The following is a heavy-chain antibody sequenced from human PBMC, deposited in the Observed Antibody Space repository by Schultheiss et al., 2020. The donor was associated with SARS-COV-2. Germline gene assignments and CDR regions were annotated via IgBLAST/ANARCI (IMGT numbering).Heavy chain of an antibody. J-gene: IGHJ4*02. CDR3: ARDYPPIVVALGPPFDY. D-gene: IGHD2-21*01. CDR1: GGSISSYY. CDR2: IYYSGST. V-gene: IGHV4-59*01. Sequence: SETLSLTCTVSGGSISSYYWSWIRQPPGKGLEWIGYIYYSGSTNYNPSLKSRVTISVDTSKNQFSLKLSSVTAADTAVYYCARDYPPIVVALGPPFDYWGQGTLVTVSS.